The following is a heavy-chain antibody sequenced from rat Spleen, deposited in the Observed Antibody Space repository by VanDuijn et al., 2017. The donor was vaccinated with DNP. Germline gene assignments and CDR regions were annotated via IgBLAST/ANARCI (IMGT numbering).Heavy chain of an antibody. J-gene: IGHJ2*01. D-gene: IGHD1-4*01. V-gene: IGHV5-22*01. Sequence: EVQLVESGGGVVQPGRSLKLSCAASGFNLRDYYMAWVRQAPTKGLEWVAYSSYDGGSTYNGDSVKGRFTISRDNAKSTLYLQMNSLRSEDMATYYCARHVLPLRVWDYWGQGVMVTVSS. CDR2: SSYDGGST. CDR1: GFNLRDYY. CDR3: ARHVLPLRVWDY.